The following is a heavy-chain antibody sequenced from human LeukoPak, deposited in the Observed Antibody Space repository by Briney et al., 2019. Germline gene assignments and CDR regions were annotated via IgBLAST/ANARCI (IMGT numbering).Heavy chain of an antibody. CDR1: GFTLSTYA. J-gene: IGHJ4*02. V-gene: IGHV3-23*01. CDR2: ISGIGVGGIT. CDR3: VYTGPTDSSGYIRYYDY. Sequence: GGSLRLSCAASGFTLSTYAVSWVRQSPGKGPEWVSGISGIGVGGITYYADSVKGRFTISRDNSKNTVYLQMNGLRAEDTAVYYCVYTGPTDSSGYIRYYDYWGQGTLVTVSS. D-gene: IGHD3-22*01.